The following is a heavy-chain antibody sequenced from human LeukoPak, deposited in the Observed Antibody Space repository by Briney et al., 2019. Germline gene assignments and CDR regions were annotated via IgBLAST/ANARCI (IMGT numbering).Heavy chain of an antibody. CDR2: IYPGDSDT. CDR1: GYSFTSYW. CDR3: ARHPDSSYAMNRLFDY. Sequence: GESLKISCKGSGYSFTSYWIGWVRQMPGIGLEWMGIIYPGDSDTRYSPSFQGQVTISADKSINTAYLQWSSLKASDTAMYYCARHPDSSYAMNRLFDYWGQGTLVTVSS. J-gene: IGHJ4*02. V-gene: IGHV5-51*01. D-gene: IGHD2-2*01.